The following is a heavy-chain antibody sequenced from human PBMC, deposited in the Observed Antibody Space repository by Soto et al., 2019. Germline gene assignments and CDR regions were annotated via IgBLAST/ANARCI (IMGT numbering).Heavy chain of an antibody. V-gene: IGHV4-31*03. CDR2: IYYSGST. Sequence: SETLSLTCTVSGGSISSGGYYWSWIRQHPGKGLEWIGYIYYSGSTYYNPSLKSRVTISVDTSKNQFSLKLSSVTAADTAVYYCARLDHPLHYGMDVWGQGSTVTV. CDR3: ARLDHPLHYGMDV. CDR1: GGSISSGGYY. J-gene: IGHJ6*02.